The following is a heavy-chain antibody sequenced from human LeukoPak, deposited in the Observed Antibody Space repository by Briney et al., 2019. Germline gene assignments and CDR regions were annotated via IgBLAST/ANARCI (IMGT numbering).Heavy chain of an antibody. Sequence: GGSLRLSCAASGFTFSSYAMHWVRQAPGKGLEWVAVISYDGSNKYYADSAKGRFTISRDNSKNTLYLQMNSLRAEDTAVYYCARDYGSGVVPAATVGYFDYWGQGTLVTVSS. J-gene: IGHJ4*02. D-gene: IGHD2-2*01. CDR3: ARDYGSGVVPAATVGYFDY. V-gene: IGHV3-30*04. CDR2: ISYDGSNK. CDR1: GFTFSSYA.